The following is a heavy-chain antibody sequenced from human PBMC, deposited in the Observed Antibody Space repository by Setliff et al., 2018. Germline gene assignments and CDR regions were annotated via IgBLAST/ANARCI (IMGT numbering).Heavy chain of an antibody. CDR2: VSGVNGNM. V-gene: IGHV1-3*01. CDR3: ARATRNNFDY. Sequence: ASVKVSCKASGYTFTTYNIHWVRQAPGQRLEWMGWVSGVNGNMKNSQKFQGRVTMTRDTSTSTVYMELSSLRSEDTAVYYCARATRNNFDYWGQGTLVTVSS. J-gene: IGHJ4*02. CDR1: GYTFTTYN.